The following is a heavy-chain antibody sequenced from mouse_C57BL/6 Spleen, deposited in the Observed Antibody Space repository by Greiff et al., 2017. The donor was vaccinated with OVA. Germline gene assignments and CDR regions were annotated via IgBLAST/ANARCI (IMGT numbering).Heavy chain of an antibody. J-gene: IGHJ3*01. D-gene: IGHD1-1*01. CDR1: GFTFTSYW. V-gene: IGHV1-50*01. Sequence: QVQLQQPGAELVKPGASVKLSCKASGFTFTSYWMQWVQQRPGQGLEWIGEIDPSDSYTNYNQKFKGKATLTVDTSSSTAYMQLSSLTSEDSAVYYCARNYYGSSSWCAYWGQGTLVTVSA. CDR2: IDPSDSYT. CDR3: ARNYYGSSSWCAY.